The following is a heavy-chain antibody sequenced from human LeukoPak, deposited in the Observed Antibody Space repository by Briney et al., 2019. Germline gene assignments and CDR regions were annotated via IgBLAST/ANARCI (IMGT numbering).Heavy chain of an antibody. CDR3: ARVPRRQTARDYYYYYMDV. J-gene: IGHJ6*03. CDR1: GYTFTGYY. CDR2: INPNSGGT. V-gene: IGHV1-2*02. Sequence: ASVKVSCKASGYTFTGYYMHWVRQAPGQGLEWMGWINPNSGGTNYAQKFQGRVTMTRDMSISTAYMELSRLRSDDTAVYYCARVPRRQTARDYYYYYMDVWGKGTTVTVSS.